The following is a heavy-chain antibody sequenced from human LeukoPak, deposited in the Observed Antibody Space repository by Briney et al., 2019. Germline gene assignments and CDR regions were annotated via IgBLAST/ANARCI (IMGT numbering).Heavy chain of an antibody. D-gene: IGHD6-13*01. CDR2: ISAYNGNT. CDR3: ARDSIAAAGTSGGGDY. Sequence: ASVKVSCKASGYTFTGYYMHWVRQAPGQGLEWMGWISAYNGNTNYAQKLQGRVTMTTDTSTSTAYMELRSLRSDDTAVYYCARDSIAAAGTSGGGDYWGQGTLVTVSS. J-gene: IGHJ4*02. CDR1: GYTFTGYY. V-gene: IGHV1-18*04.